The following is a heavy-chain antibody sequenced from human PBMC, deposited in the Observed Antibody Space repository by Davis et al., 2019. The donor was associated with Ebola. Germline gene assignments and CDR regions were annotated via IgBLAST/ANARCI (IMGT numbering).Heavy chain of an antibody. J-gene: IGHJ4*02. Sequence: GGSLRLSCAASGFTFSSYWMTWIRQAPGKGLEWVANIKQDGSEKYYVDSVKGRFTISRDNSKNTLYLQMNSLRAEDTAVYYCARVGGYSSSFWVFDYWGQGTLVTVSS. CDR3: ARVGGYSSSFWVFDY. V-gene: IGHV3-7*03. CDR1: GFTFSSYW. D-gene: IGHD6-6*01. CDR2: IKQDGSEK.